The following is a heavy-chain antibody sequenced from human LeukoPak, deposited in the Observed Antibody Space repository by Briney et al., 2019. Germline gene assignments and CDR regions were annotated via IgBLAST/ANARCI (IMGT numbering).Heavy chain of an antibody. CDR1: GGSISSSSYY. V-gene: IGHV4-39*01. Sequence: SETLSLTCTVSGGSISSSSYYWGWIRQPPGKGLEWIGSIYYSGSTYYNPSLKSRVTISVDTSKNQFSLKLSSVTAADTAVYYCARGHASIRIWGHGTMVTVSS. CDR3: ARGHASIRI. J-gene: IGHJ3*02. CDR2: IYYSGST.